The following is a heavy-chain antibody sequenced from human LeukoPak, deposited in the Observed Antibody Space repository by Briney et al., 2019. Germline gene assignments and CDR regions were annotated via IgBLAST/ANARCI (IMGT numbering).Heavy chain of an antibody. J-gene: IGHJ5*02. CDR2: IIPILGIA. CDR1: GGTFSSYA. D-gene: IGHD3-10*01. CDR3: ARDRRTMVRPNWFDP. V-gene: IGHV1-69*04. Sequence: GASVKVSCKASGGTFSSYAISWVRQVPGQGLEWMGRIIPILGIANYAQKFQGRVTITADKSTSTAYMELSSLRSEDTAVYYCARDRRTMVRPNWFDPWAREPWSPSPQ.